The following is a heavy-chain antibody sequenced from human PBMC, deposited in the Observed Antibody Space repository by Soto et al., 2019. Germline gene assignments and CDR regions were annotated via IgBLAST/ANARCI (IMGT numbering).Heavy chain of an antibody. D-gene: IGHD3-10*01. CDR1: GFTLSEYG. Sequence: ELQVLESGGGLVQPGGSLRLTCAASGFTLSEYGTSWVRQAPGKGLEWVSFVSGSGDSTYYTVYVKGRFTISRDSSKNTVCLQMNGRRAEDSAVYYCATSNYGERDWGQGTLVTVSS. CDR2: VSGSGDST. V-gene: IGHV3-23*01. CDR3: ATSNYGERD. J-gene: IGHJ4*02.